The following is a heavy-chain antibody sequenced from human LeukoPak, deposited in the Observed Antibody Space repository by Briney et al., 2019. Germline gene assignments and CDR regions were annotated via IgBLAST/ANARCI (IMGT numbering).Heavy chain of an antibody. CDR2: INPNSGGT. CDR3: ARAAYIVVVPAAIRDNWFDP. J-gene: IGHJ5*02. V-gene: IGHV1-2*02. CDR1: GYTFTGYY. D-gene: IGHD2-2*01. Sequence: GASVKVSCKASGYTFTGYYMHWVRQAPGQGLEWMGWINPNSGGTNYAQKFQGRVTMTRDTSISTAYMGLSRLRSDDTAVYYCARAAYIVVVPAAIRDNWFDPWGQGTLVTVSS.